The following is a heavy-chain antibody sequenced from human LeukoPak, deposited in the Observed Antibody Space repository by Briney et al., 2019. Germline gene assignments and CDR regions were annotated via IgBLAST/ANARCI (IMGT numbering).Heavy chain of an antibody. D-gene: IGHD3-22*01. J-gene: IGHJ5*02. CDR1: GYTFTSYG. V-gene: IGHV1-18*01. CDR3: ARDGYYESSGYLPFDP. Sequence: ASVKVSCKASGYTFTSYGISWVRQAPGQGLEWMGWISAYNGNTNYAQKLQGRVTMTTDTSTSTAYMELRSLRADDTAVYYCARDGYYESSGYLPFDPWGQGTLVTVSS. CDR2: ISAYNGNT.